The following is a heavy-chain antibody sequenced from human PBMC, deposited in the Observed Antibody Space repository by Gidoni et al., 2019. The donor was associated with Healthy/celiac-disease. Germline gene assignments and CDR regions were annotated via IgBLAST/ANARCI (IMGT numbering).Heavy chain of an antibody. D-gene: IGHD6-13*01. CDR2: IKQDGSEK. CDR3: ARGRGNAAAGTGWFDP. V-gene: IGHV3-7*01. J-gene: IGHJ5*02. CDR1: GFTFSSDW. Sequence: EVQLVESGGGLVQPGGSLRLSCAASGFTFSSDWMSWVRQAPGKGLEWVANIKQDGSEKYYVDSVKGRFTISRDNAKNSLYLQMNSLRAEDTAVYYCARGRGNAAAGTGWFDPWGQGTLVTVSS.